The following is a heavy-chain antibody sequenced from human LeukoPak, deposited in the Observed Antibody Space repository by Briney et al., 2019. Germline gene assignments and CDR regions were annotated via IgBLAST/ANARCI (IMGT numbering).Heavy chain of an antibody. CDR3: ARVSGWPWDY. CDR1: GFTFSSYS. D-gene: IGHD2-15*01. J-gene: IGHJ4*02. CDR2: ISLSSTTI. V-gene: IGHV3-48*02. Sequence: GGSLRLSCAASGFTFSSYSMTWVRQAPGKGLEWVSYISLSSTTIYYADSVKGRFTISRDGAKNSLYLQMNSLRDEDTAVYYCARVSGWPWDYWGQGTLVTVSS.